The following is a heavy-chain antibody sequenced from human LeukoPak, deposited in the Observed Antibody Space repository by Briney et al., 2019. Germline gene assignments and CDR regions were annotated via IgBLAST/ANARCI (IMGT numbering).Heavy chain of an antibody. CDR1: GFTFSSYS. J-gene: IGHJ2*01. V-gene: IGHV3-7*01. CDR3: ARDGYSYGSGWYFDL. Sequence: GGSLRLSCAVSGFTFSSYSMNWVRQAPGKGLEWVANIKQDGSEKYYVDSVKGRFTISRDNAKNSLYLQMNSLRAEDTAVYYCARDGYSYGSGWYFDLWGRGTLVTVSS. D-gene: IGHD5-18*01. CDR2: IKQDGSEK.